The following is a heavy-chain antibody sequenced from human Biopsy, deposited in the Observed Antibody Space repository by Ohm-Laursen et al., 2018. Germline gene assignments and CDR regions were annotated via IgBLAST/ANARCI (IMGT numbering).Heavy chain of an antibody. Sequence: GSSVKVSCKVSGYTLTELSMHWVRQAPGKGLEWMGGFAPENGKTVYAQNFQARVSMTKDTSTDTAYMELRSLRSEDTAVYYCAADINVWNVNYWGQGTQVTVSS. CDR2: FAPENGKT. J-gene: IGHJ4*02. CDR3: AADINVWNVNY. D-gene: IGHD1-1*01. CDR1: GYTLTELS. V-gene: IGHV1-24*01.